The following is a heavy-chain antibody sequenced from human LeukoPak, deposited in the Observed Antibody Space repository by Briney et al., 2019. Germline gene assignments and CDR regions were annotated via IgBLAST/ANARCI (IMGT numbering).Heavy chain of an antibody. CDR1: GFTFSSYG. CDR3: AREELAEPSSYFDY. V-gene: IGHV3-30*02. CDR2: IRYDGSNK. Sequence: PGGSLRLSCAASGFTFSSYGMHWVRQAPGKGLEWVAFIRYDGSNKYYADSVKGRFTISRDNSKNTLYLQMNSLRAEDTAVYYCAREELAEPSSYFDYWGQGTLVTVSS. D-gene: IGHD1-26*01. J-gene: IGHJ4*02.